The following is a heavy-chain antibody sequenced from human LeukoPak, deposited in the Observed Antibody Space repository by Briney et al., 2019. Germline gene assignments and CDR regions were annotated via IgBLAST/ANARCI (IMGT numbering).Heavy chain of an antibody. D-gene: IGHD2-21*01. CDR3: ARDLQYCGGDCPGX. CDR2: ISSSSSYI. V-gene: IGHV3-21*01. CDR1: GFTFSSYS. J-gene: IGHJ4*02. Sequence: GGSLRLSCAASGFTFSSYSMNWVRQAPGKGLEWVSSISSSSSYIYYADSVKGRFTISRDNAKNSLYLQMNSLRAEDTAVYYCARDLQYCGGDCPGXWGQGTLVTVSS.